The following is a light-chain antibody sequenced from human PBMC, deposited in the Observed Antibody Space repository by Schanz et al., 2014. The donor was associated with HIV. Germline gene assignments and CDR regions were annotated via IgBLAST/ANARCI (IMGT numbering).Light chain of an antibody. CDR1: QSVSSDY. Sequence: EIVLTQSPGTLSLSPGERATLSCRASQSVSSDYLAWYQLKPGQAPRLLIYDASNRATGIPARFSGSGSGTDFTLTISSLEPEDFAVYYCQQRSNWPLTFGGGTKVEIK. CDR2: DAS. J-gene: IGKJ4*01. CDR3: QQRSNWPLT. V-gene: IGKV3-11*01.